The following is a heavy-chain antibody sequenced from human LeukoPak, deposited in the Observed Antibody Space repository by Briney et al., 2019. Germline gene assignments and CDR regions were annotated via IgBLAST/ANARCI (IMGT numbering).Heavy chain of an antibody. J-gene: IGHJ4*02. Sequence: GGSLRLSCAASGFTVSSNYMSWVRQAPGKGLEWVSVIYSGGSTYYADSVKGRFTISRDNSKNTLYLQTNSLRAEDTAVYYCARGIWFGELSTFDYWGQGTLVTVSS. CDR1: GFTVSSNY. D-gene: IGHD3-10*01. CDR3: ARGIWFGELSTFDY. CDR2: IYSGGST. V-gene: IGHV3-53*01.